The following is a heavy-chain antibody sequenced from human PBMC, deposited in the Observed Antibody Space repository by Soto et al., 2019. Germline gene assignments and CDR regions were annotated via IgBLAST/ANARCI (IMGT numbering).Heavy chain of an antibody. V-gene: IGHV4-39*01. CDR2: IYYSGST. CDR1: GGSISSSSYY. D-gene: IGHD3-3*01. CDR3: ARLGLPTIFGVVRPAYYYYMDV. Sequence: SETLSLTCTVSGGSISSSSYYWGSIRQPPGKGLEWIGSIYYSGSTYYNPSLKSRVTISVDTSKNQFSLKLSSVTAADTAVYYCARLGLPTIFGVVRPAYYYYMDVWGKGTTVTVSS. J-gene: IGHJ6*03.